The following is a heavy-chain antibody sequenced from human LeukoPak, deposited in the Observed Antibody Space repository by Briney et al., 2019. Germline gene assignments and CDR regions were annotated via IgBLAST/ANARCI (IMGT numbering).Heavy chain of an antibody. J-gene: IGHJ2*01. CDR3: AREAADYGGNSNSDWYFDL. CDR1: GGSFSDYY. CDR2: VNHSGGT. Sequence: SETLSLTCAVYGGSFSDYYWTWIRQPPGKGLEWIGEVNHSGGTNYNPSLKSRVTISVDTSKNQFSLKLSSVTAADTAVYYCAREAADYGGNSNSDWYFDLWGRGTLVTVSS. D-gene: IGHD4-23*01. V-gene: IGHV4-34*01.